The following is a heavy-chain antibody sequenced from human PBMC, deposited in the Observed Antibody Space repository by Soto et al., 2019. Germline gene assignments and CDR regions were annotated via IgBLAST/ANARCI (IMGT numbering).Heavy chain of an antibody. CDR3: ARAGIVVVPAAMDYKPPFDY. CDR1: GGSISSSNW. D-gene: IGHD2-2*01. J-gene: IGHJ4*02. CDR2: IYHSGST. Sequence: PSETLSLTCAVSGGSISSSNWWSWVRQPPGKGLEWIREIYHSGSTNYNPSLKSRVTISVDKSKNQFSLKLSSVTAADTAVYYCARAGIVVVPAAMDYKPPFDYWGQGTLVTVSS. V-gene: IGHV4-4*02.